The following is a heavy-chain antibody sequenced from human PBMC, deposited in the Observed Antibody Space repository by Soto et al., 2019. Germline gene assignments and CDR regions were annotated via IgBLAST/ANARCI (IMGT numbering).Heavy chain of an antibody. V-gene: IGHV4-59*01. CDR2: IYYSGIT. CDR1: GDFLSCYY. Sequence: SVTMPLPCTVSGDFLSCYYWRWIRQSPVKGLEWIGYIYYSGITNYNASLKSRVSKSIDTAKNQFCPKLNSVTAADTAVYFCSSGGCSGGSCQALDYWGEGTLVSVSS. D-gene: IGHD2-15*01. CDR3: SSGGCSGGSCQALDY. J-gene: IGHJ4*02.